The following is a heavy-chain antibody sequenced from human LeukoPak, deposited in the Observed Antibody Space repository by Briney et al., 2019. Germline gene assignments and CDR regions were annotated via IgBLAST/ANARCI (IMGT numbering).Heavy chain of an antibody. CDR2: INWNGGST. Sequence: GGSLRLSCAASGFTFDDYGMSLVRQAPGKGLEWVSGINWNGGSTGYADSVKGRFTISRDNAETSLFLQMSNLRAEDTAVYYCVRRHAVAGSFDYWGQGTLVTVSS. J-gene: IGHJ4*02. D-gene: IGHD6-19*01. CDR1: GFTFDDYG. CDR3: VRRHAVAGSFDY. V-gene: IGHV3-20*04.